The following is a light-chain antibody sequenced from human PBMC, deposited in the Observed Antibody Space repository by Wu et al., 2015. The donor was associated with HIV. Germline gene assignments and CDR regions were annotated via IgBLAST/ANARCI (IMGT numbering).Light chain of an antibody. Sequence: EIVMTQSPATLSVSPGERATLSCRASQSVSSNYLTWYQQKPGQAPRLLIYAASSRATGIPDRFSGSGSGTDFNLTISRLEPEDFAVYYCQQYGSSPETFGQGTKVETK. V-gene: IGKV3-20*01. CDR3: QQYGSSPET. CDR1: QSVSSNY. J-gene: IGKJ1*01. CDR2: AAS.